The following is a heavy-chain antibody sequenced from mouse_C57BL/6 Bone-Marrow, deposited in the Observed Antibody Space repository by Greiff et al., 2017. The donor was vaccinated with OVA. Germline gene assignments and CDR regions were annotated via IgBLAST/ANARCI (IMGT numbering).Heavy chain of an antibody. Sequence: VQLQQSGAELVRPGTSVKVSCKASGYAFPNSLIEWVKPRPGQGLEWIGVVNPGSGGINYNEKFTGKATLTADKSSSTAYMQLSSLTSEDSAVYFCARPPYGNPFAYWGQGTLVTVSA. D-gene: IGHD2-1*01. J-gene: IGHJ3*01. CDR3: ARPPYGNPFAY. V-gene: IGHV1-54*01. CDR2: VNPGSGGI. CDR1: GYAFPNSL.